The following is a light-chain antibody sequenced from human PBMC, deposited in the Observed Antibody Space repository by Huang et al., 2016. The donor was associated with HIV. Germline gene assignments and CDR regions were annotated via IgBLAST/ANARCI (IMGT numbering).Light chain of an antibody. CDR3: QHSFTT. V-gene: IGKV1-39*01. Sequence: DIQMTQSPSSLSASIGDRVTITCRASQSISPSLNWYQQKSGKAPNLLIYAVSTLQSGVPTRISGTGSGTDFTLTISSLQPDDFATYYCQHSFTTFGQGTRLEIK. J-gene: IGKJ2*01. CDR2: AVS. CDR1: QSISPS.